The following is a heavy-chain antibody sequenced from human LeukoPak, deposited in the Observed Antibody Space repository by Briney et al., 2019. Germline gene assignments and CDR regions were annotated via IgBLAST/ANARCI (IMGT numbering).Heavy chain of an antibody. J-gene: IGHJ4*02. CDR3: ARLILGYCSGGSCYSGDY. D-gene: IGHD2-15*01. CDR2: IYYTGST. V-gene: IGHV4-39*01. Sequence: PSETLSLTCTVSGGSISSSTYYWGWIRQPPGKGLEWIGRIYYTGSTYYNPSLKSRLALSVDTSKNQFSLKLSSVTAADTAVYYCARLILGYCSGGSCYSGDYWGQGTLVTVSS. CDR1: GGSISSSTYY.